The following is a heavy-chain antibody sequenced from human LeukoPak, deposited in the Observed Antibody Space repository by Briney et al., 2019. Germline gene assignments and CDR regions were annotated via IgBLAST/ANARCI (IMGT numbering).Heavy chain of an antibody. Sequence: PGGSLRLSCAASGFTFSSYGMHWVRQAPAKGLEWVAASSYDGSDKYYADSVKGRFTISKDNSKNTLSLQMNSLRAEDTAVFFCAKDLRYCSGTSCYEASGMDVWGQGTTVTVSS. J-gene: IGHJ6*02. CDR2: SSYDGSDK. CDR1: GFTFSSYG. D-gene: IGHD2-2*01. V-gene: IGHV3-30*18. CDR3: AKDLRYCSGTSCYEASGMDV.